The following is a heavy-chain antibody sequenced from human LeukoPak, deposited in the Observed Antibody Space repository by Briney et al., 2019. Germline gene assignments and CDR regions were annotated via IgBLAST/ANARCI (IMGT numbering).Heavy chain of an antibody. CDR2: IYHSGST. V-gene: IGHV4-38-2*02. CDR1: GYSISSGYY. Sequence: SETLSLTCTVSGYSISSGYYWGWIRQPPVKGLEWIGSIYHSGSTYYNPSLKSRVTISVDTSKNQFSLKLSSVTAADTAVYYCARVQETAMGYFDYWGQGTLVTVSS. D-gene: IGHD5-18*01. CDR3: ARVQETAMGYFDY. J-gene: IGHJ4*02.